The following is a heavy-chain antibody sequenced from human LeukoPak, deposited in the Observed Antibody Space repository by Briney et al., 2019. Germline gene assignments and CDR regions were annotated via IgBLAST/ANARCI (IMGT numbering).Heavy chain of an antibody. CDR2: IKQDGSEK. V-gene: IGHV3-7*01. Sequence: GGSLRLSCAASGFTFSSYWMSCVRQAPGKGLEWVANIKQDGSEKYYVDSVKGRFTISRDNAKNSLYLQMNSLRAEDTAVYYCARDYYDSSGWYYMDVWGKGTTVTVSS. D-gene: IGHD3-22*01. J-gene: IGHJ6*03. CDR1: GFTFSSYW. CDR3: ARDYYDSSGWYYMDV.